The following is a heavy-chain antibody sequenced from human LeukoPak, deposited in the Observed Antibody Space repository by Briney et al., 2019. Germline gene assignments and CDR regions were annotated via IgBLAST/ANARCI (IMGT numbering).Heavy chain of an antibody. CDR3: ARGIRELDY. CDR1: GFTFYTHG. V-gene: IGHV3-30*02. CDR2: TRYDGSKE. J-gene: IGHJ4*02. Sequence: PGGSLRLSCVASGFTFYTHGMHWVRQAPGKGLEWLAFTRYDGSKEFYTDSVKGRFTISRDNAKNSLYLQMNSLRAEDTAVYYCARGIRELDYWGQGTLVTVSS.